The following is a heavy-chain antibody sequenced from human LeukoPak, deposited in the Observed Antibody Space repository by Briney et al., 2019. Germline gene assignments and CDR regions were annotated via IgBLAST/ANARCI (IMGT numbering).Heavy chain of an antibody. CDR1: GYTFTSYA. CDR3: ARNSGYVDPYYFDY. J-gene: IGHJ4*02. V-gene: IGHV1-3*01. Sequence: ASVKVSCKASGYTFTSYAMHWVRQAPGQRLEWMGWINAGNGNTKYSQKFQGRVTITRDTSASTAYMELSSLRSEDTAVYYCARNSGYVDPYYFDYWGQGTLVTVSS. D-gene: IGHD5-12*01. CDR2: INAGNGNT.